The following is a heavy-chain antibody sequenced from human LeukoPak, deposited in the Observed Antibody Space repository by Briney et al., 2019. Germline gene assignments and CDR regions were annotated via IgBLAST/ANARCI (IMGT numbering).Heavy chain of an antibody. V-gene: IGHV4-39*01. CDR1: GGSISSSSYY. CDR3: LSFSDFWSGSPEDY. D-gene: IGHD3-3*01. CDR2: IYYSGST. Sequence: SETLSLTCTVSGGSISSSSYYWGWIRQPPGKGLEWIGSIYYSGSTYYNPSLKSRVTISVDTSKNQFSLKLSSVTAADTAVYYCLSFSDFWSGSPEDYWGQGTLVTVSS. J-gene: IGHJ4*02.